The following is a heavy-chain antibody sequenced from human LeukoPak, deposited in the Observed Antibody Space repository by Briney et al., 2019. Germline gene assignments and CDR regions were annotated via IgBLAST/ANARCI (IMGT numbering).Heavy chain of an antibody. D-gene: IGHD3-22*01. CDR1: GFTVSSNY. Sequence: GGSLRLSCAASGFTVSSNYMSWVRQAPGKGLEWVSVIYSGGSTYYADSVKGRFTISRDNSKNTLYLRMNSLRAEDTAVYYCARDRFYYDSSGYYRRTPFDYWGQGTLVTVSS. CDR3: ARDRFYYDSSGYYRRTPFDY. J-gene: IGHJ4*02. V-gene: IGHV3-66*01. CDR2: IYSGGST.